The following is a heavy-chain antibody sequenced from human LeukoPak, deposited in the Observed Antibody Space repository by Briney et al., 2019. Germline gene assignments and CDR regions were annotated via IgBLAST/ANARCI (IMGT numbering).Heavy chain of an antibody. V-gene: IGHV3-30*03. CDR3: ARGTVTWGNWYFDL. D-gene: IGHD4-17*01. Sequence: QSGGSLRLSCAASGFTFSGDGMHWVRQAPGKGLEWVAGISYDAGNKWYADSVKGRFTISRGNSKNTLYLQMNSLRPEDTAVYYCARGTVTWGNWYFDLWGRGTLVTVSS. CDR2: ISYDAGNK. J-gene: IGHJ2*01. CDR1: GFTFSGDG.